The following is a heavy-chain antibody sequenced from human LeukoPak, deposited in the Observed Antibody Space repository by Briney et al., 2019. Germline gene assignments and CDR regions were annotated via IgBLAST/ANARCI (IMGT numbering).Heavy chain of an antibody. CDR3: ASRHTLRITMIREYYFDY. D-gene: IGHD3-22*01. CDR1: GGTFSSYA. V-gene: IGHV1-69*05. CDR2: IIPIFGTA. Sequence: SVKVSCKASGGTFSSYAISWVRQAPGQGLEWMGGIIPIFGTANYAQKFQGRVTITTDESTSKAYMELSSPRSEDTAVYYCASRHTLRITMIREYYFDYWGQGTLVTVSS. J-gene: IGHJ4*02.